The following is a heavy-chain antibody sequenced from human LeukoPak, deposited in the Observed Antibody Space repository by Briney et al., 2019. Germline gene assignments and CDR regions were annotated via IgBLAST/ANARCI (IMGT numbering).Heavy chain of an antibody. CDR2: INNSVDST. J-gene: IGHJ5*02. CDR3: ARGSANWFDP. D-gene: IGHD6-19*01. Sequence: GASVKVSCKASGYTFTSYYMHSVRHAPGQGLEWLQIINNSVDSTSYAQKFQGRVTMTRDTSTSTVYMELSSLRSEDTAVYYCARGSANWFDPWGQGTLVTVSS. CDR1: GYTFTSYY. V-gene: IGHV1-46*01.